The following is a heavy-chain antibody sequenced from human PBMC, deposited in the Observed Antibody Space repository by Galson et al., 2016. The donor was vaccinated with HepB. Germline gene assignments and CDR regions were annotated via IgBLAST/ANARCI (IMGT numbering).Heavy chain of an antibody. J-gene: IGHJ6*02. CDR1: GYAFTRYG. V-gene: IGHV1-18*01. Sequence: SVKVSCKASGYAFTRYGISWVRQAPGQGLEWTGWISTYNGNTNYAQNLQGRVTMTTDTSTSTAYVELRSLRSDDTAVYYCARGEGIAVADTRLYYSAMDVWGQGTTVTVSS. CDR2: ISTYNGNT. D-gene: IGHD6-19*01. CDR3: ARGEGIAVADTRLYYSAMDV.